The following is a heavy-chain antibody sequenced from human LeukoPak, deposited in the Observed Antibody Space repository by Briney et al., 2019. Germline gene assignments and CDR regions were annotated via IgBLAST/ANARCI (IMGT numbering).Heavy chain of an antibody. CDR2: IYYSGST. Sequence: PGGSLRLSCAASGFTFSDYNMNWVRQPPGKGLEWIGSIYYSGSTCYNPSLKSRVTISVDTSKNQFSLKLSSVTAADTAVYYCARFSYSRGDWGQGTLVTVSS. CDR1: GFTFSDYN. V-gene: IGHV4-38-2*01. J-gene: IGHJ4*02. D-gene: IGHD2-15*01. CDR3: ARFSYSRGD.